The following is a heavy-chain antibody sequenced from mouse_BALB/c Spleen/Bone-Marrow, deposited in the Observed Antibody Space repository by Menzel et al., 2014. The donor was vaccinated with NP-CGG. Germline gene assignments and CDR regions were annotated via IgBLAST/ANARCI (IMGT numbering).Heavy chain of an antibody. V-gene: IGHV1-26*01. D-gene: IGHD2-3*01. CDR1: GYTFTEYT. Sequence: VQLQQSGPELVKPGASVKISCKTSGYTFTEYTMHWVEQSHVKSLEWIGGINPNNGGTSYNQKFKDKATWTVDKSSSTAYMELRSLTSEDSAVYYCARGWLLRHYFDYWGQGTTLTVSS. CDR2: INPNNGGT. CDR3: ARGWLLRHYFDY. J-gene: IGHJ2*01.